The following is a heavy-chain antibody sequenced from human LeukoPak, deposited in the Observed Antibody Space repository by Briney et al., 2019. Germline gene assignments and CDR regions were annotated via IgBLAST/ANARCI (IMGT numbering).Heavy chain of an antibody. CDR2: MNPNSGNT. J-gene: IGHJ5*02. Sequence: ASVKVSCKASGYTFTSYDINWVRQATGQGLEWMVWMNPNSGNTGYAQKFQGRVTMTRNTSISTAYMELSSLRSEDTAVYYCVRAVAHYDSSGYSSWFDPWGQGTLVTVSS. CDR3: VRAVAHYDSSGYSSWFDP. D-gene: IGHD3-22*01. V-gene: IGHV1-8*01. CDR1: GYTFTSYD.